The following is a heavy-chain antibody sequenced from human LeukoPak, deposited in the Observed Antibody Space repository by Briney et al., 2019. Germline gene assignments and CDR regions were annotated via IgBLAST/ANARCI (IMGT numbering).Heavy chain of an antibody. Sequence: SATLSLTCTVSGGSISSDTYYWGWIRQPPGKGLEWIGTISYSGSTFYNPSLKSRVTISVDTSKNQFSLILSSMTAADTAVYYCARVPRWVGGASDYWGQGTLVTVSS. CDR1: GGSISSDTYY. D-gene: IGHD3-16*01. V-gene: IGHV4-39*07. CDR2: ISYSGST. J-gene: IGHJ4*02. CDR3: ARVPRWVGGASDY.